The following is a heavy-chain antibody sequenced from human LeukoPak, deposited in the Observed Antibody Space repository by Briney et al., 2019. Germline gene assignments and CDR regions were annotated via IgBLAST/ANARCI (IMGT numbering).Heavy chain of an antibody. CDR3: ARHYDPPSYYSNYFDY. J-gene: IGHJ4*02. Sequence: RTSETLSLACTVSGGSISGHYWSWLRQPPGKGLEWIGYVYSTGSTHYNPSLKSRVTMSLDTSKNQFSLQLLSVTAADTAMYYCARHYDPPSYYSNYFDYWGQGTLITVSS. D-gene: IGHD3-22*01. V-gene: IGHV4-59*08. CDR1: GGSISGHY. CDR2: VYSTGST.